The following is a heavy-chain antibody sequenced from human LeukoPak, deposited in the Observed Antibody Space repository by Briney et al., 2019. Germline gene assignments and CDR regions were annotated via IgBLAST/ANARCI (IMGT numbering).Heavy chain of an antibody. D-gene: IGHD1/OR15-1a*01. J-gene: IGHJ3*01. V-gene: IGHV4-34*01. Sequence: SETLSLTCAVYGGSFSGYYWSWIRQVPGKGLEWLGEINQSGRTNYNPSLKSRVTISVDTSKNQISLNLSFVTATDTAVYYCVVGWFVFWHNSHADENAFDVWGPGTMVTVSS. CDR3: VVGWFVFWHNSHADENAFDV. CDR1: GGSFSGYY. CDR2: INQSGRT.